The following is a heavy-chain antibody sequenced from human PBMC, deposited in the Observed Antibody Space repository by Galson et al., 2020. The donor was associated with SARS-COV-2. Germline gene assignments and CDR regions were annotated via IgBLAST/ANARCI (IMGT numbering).Heavy chain of an antibody. Sequence: QLGESPKTSCAASGFTFSSSRMHWVRQAPGKGPEWVSFLRFDGSNQYYADSVKGRFTISRDISKHTLYLQMDSLRPEDTAVYYCAKSAFTSGTVGWGQGTLVTVAS. J-gene: IGHJ4*02. D-gene: IGHD3-10*01. CDR3: AKSAFTSGTVG. CDR2: LRFDGSNQ. CDR1: GFTFSSSR. V-gene: IGHV3-30*02.